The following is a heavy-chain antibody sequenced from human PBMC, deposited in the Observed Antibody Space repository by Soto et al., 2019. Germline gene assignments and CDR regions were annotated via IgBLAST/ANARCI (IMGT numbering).Heavy chain of an antibody. Sequence: SETLSLTCAVSGGSISSGGYSWSWIRQPPGKGLEWIGYIYHSGSTYYNPSLKSRVTISVDRSKNQFSLKLSSVTAADTAVYYCARDRTGTFDYWGQGTLVTVSS. CDR2: IYHSGST. CDR3: ARDRTGTFDY. D-gene: IGHD1-1*01. V-gene: IGHV4-30-2*01. CDR1: GGSISSGGYS. J-gene: IGHJ4*02.